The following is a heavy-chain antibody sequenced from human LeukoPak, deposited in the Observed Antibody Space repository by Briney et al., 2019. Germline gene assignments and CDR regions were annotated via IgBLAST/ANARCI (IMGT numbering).Heavy chain of an antibody. CDR3: ARGNKWSFDS. Sequence: PGGSLRLSCAASGFTVSNNYMAWVRQAPGKGLVWVSRINSDGSATSYADSVMVRFTISRDSAKNTLYLQMNSLRPEDTAVYYCARGNKWSFDSWGQGALVTVSS. CDR1: GFTVSNNY. D-gene: IGHD2-15*01. CDR2: INSDGSAT. J-gene: IGHJ4*02. V-gene: IGHV3-74*01.